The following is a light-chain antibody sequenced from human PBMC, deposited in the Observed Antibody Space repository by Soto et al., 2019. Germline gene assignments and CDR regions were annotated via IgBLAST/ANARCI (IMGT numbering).Light chain of an antibody. J-gene: IGKJ2*01. CDR2: DAS. CDR1: QSVSRY. CDR3: QQRSNWPPMYT. V-gene: IGKV3-11*01. Sequence: EIVLTQSPATLSLSPGERATLSCRASQSVSRYLAWYQQKPGQAPRLLIYDASNRATGIPARFSGSGSGTDFTLTISSLEPEDFAVYYCQQRSNWPPMYTFGQGTKVEIK.